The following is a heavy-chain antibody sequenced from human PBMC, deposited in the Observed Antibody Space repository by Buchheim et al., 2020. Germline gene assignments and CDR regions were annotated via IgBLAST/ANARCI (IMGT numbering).Heavy chain of an antibody. Sequence: AQLVASGGGVVQPGGSLRLSCESSGFTFSTSTMSWVRQTPAKGLEWVSYISANSRTIYYADSVRGRFTVSRDNARNSLFLDMSSLRDEDSAVYYCATDYNESSGRGDYWGQGTL. D-gene: IGHD4/OR15-4a*01. CDR3: ATDYNESSGRGDY. J-gene: IGHJ4*02. CDR1: GFTFSTST. V-gene: IGHV3-48*02. CDR2: ISANSRTI.